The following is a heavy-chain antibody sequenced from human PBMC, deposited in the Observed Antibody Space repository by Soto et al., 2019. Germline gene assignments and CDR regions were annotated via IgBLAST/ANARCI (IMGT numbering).Heavy chain of an antibody. Sequence: PSETLSLTCTVSGGSISSYYWSWIRQPPGKGLEWIGYIYYSGSTNYNPSLKSRVTISVDTSKNQFSLKLSSVTAADTAVYYCARLGDYDFWSGYYTSYYYYYYMDVWGKGTTVTVSS. J-gene: IGHJ6*03. D-gene: IGHD3-3*01. CDR1: GGSISSYY. CDR2: IYYSGST. V-gene: IGHV4-59*08. CDR3: ARLGDYDFWSGYYTSYYYYYYMDV.